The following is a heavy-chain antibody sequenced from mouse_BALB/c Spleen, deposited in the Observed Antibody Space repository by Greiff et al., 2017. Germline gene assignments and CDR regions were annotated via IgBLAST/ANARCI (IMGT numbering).Heavy chain of an antibody. CDR1: GYAFSSSW. V-gene: IGHV1-82*01. Sequence: VQLQQSGPELVKPGASVKISCKASGYAFSSSWMNWVKQRPGQGLEWIGRIYPGDGDTNYNGKFKGKATLTADKSSSTAYMQLSSLTSVDSAVYFCARSKYGNYWFAYWGQGTLVTVSA. CDR2: IYPGDGDT. D-gene: IGHD2-10*02. CDR3: ARSKYGNYWFAY. J-gene: IGHJ3*01.